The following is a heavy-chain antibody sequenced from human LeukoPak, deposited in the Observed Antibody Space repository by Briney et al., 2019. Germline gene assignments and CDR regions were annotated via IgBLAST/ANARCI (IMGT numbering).Heavy chain of an antibody. D-gene: IGHD4/OR15-4a*01. V-gene: IGHV3-74*01. Sequence: GGSLRLSCAASGFTFSSYWMHWVRQAPGKGLVWVSRINIDGSITDYADSVKGRFTISRDNAKNTLYLQMSSLRAEDTAVYCCVKSALNYGANWFDPWGQGTLVTVSS. CDR3: VKSALNYGANWFDP. J-gene: IGHJ5*02. CDR1: GFTFSSYW. CDR2: INIDGSIT.